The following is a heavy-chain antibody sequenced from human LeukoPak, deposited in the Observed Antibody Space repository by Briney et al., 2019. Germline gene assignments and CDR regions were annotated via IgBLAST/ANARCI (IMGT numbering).Heavy chain of an antibody. CDR2: INPSGGST. D-gene: IGHD4-17*01. CDR1: GYTFTSYY. V-gene: IGHV1-46*01. Sequence: ASVKVSCKSSGYTFTSYYMHWLRPAPGQGLEWMGIINPSGGSTSYAQKFQGRVTMTRETSPSTVYMEMSSLRSEDTAVYYCARELGYGDYSLDYWGQGTPVTVSS. J-gene: IGHJ4*02. CDR3: ARELGYGDYSLDY.